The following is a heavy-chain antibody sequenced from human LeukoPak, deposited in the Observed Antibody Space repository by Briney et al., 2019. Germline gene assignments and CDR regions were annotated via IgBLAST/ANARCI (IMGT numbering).Heavy chain of an antibody. CDR2: ISGSGGST. D-gene: IGHD3-3*01. J-gene: IGHJ4*02. CDR3: AKDSASDITIFGVVMGYYFDY. Sequence: PGGSLRLSCAASGFTLSNFAMTWVRQAPGKGLEGVSAISGSGGSTYYADSVKGRFTISRDNSKNTLYLQMNSLRAEDTAVYYCAKDSASDITIFGVVMGYYFDYWGQGTLVSVSS. V-gene: IGHV3-23*01. CDR1: GFTLSNFA.